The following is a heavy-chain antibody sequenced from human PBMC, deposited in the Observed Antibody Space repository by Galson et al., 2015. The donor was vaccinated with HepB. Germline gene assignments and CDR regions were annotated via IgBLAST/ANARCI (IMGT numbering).Heavy chain of an antibody. CDR3: ARRISLVRGIITKPDYYYGMDV. CDR1: GFTFSSYW. J-gene: IGHJ6*02. V-gene: IGHV3-7*03. D-gene: IGHD3-10*01. Sequence: SLRLSCAASGFTFSSYWMNWVRQAPGKGLEWVAHINQDGSSKYYVDSVKGRFTISRDNAKVSVYLQLDSLRAEDTAVYYCARRISLVRGIITKPDYYYGMDVWCQGTTVTVAS. CDR2: INQDGSSK.